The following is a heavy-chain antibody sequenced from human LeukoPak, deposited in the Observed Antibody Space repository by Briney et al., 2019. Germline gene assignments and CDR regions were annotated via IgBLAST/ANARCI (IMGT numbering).Heavy chain of an antibody. V-gene: IGHV1-18*01. Sequence: GASVTVSSTASGYTFTIYGISWVRQAPGQGREWMGWISAYNGNTNYAQKLQGRVTITTDTSTSTAYMELRSLRSDDTAVYYCARSDRSTAGWFDPWGQGTLVTVSS. CDR3: ARSDRSTAGWFDP. CDR1: GYTFTIYG. CDR2: ISAYNGNT. J-gene: IGHJ5*02.